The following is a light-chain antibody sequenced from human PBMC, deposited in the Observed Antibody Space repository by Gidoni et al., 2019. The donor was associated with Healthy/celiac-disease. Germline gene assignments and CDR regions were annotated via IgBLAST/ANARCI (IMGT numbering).Light chain of an antibody. CDR2: GAS. CDR3: QQYGSYPWT. CDR1: QSVSSSY. V-gene: IGKV3-20*01. J-gene: IGKJ1*01. Sequence: EIVLTQSPGTLSLSPGGRATLSCRASQSVSSSYLAWYQQKPGQAPRLLIYGASSRATGIPDRFSGSGSGTDFTLTISRLEPEDFAVYYCQQYGSYPWTFGQGTKVEIK.